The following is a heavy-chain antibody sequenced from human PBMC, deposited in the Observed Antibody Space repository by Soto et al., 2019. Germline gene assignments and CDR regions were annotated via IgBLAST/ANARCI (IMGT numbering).Heavy chain of an antibody. V-gene: IGHV3-21*01. J-gene: IGHJ4*02. D-gene: IGHD2-15*01. CDR3: ATSARDCSGGSCPDY. Sequence: ESGGGLVKPGGSLRLSCAASGFTFSSYSMNWVRQAPGKGLEWVSSISSSSSYIYYADSVKGRFTISRDNAKNSLYLQMNSLRAEDTAVYYCATSARDCSGGSCPDYWGQGTLVTVSS. CDR1: GFTFSSYS. CDR2: ISSSSSYI.